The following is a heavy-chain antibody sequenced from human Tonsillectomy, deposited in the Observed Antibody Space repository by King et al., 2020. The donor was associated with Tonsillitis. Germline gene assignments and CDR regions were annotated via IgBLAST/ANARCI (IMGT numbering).Heavy chain of an antibody. CDR2: IYPSDSDT. D-gene: IGHD3-3*01. CDR3: ARGRRGYRRPDTFDI. J-gene: IGHJ3*02. CDR1: GYSFTSYC. Sequence: VQLVESGAEVKKPGESLKISCKASGYSFTSYCIGWVRQMPGKGLEWMGIIYPSDSDTRYNPSFQGQVTMSADKSISTAYLQWSSLKASDTAMYYCARGRRGYRRPDTFDIWGQGTMVTVSS. V-gene: IGHV5-51*03.